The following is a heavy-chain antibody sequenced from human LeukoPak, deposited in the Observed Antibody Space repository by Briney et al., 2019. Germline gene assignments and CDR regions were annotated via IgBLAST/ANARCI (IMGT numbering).Heavy chain of an antibody. Sequence: ASVKVSCKASGYTFTSYAMNWVRQAPGQGLEWMGWISVYNGNTNYAQKLQGRVTMTTDTSTSTAYMELRSLRSDDTAVYYCARDLVKLERTNTFDYWGQGTLVTVSS. CDR1: GYTFTSYA. J-gene: IGHJ4*02. D-gene: IGHD1-1*01. V-gene: IGHV1-18*01. CDR3: ARDLVKLERTNTFDY. CDR2: ISVYNGNT.